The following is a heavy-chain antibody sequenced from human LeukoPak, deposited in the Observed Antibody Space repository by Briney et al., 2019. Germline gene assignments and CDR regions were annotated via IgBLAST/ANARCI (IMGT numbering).Heavy chain of an antibody. CDR2: IGSGGST. V-gene: IGHV3-23*01. CDR3: ARVVPPTDYGSGSYFWDPYYFDY. D-gene: IGHD3-10*01. J-gene: IGHJ4*02. Sequence: GGSLRLSCAASGFTFSSYGMSWVRQAPGKGLEWVSAIGSGGSTYYADSVKGRFTISRDNSKNTLYLQMNSLRAEDTAVYYCARVVPPTDYGSGSYFWDPYYFDYWGQGTLVTVSS. CDR1: GFTFSSYG.